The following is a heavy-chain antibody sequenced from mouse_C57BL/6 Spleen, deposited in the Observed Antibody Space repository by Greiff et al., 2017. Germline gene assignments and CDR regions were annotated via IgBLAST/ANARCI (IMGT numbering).Heavy chain of an antibody. V-gene: IGHV14-2*01. Sequence: EVQLQQSGAELVKPGASVKLSCTASGFNIKDYYMHWVKQRTEQGLEWIGRIDPEAGATKYAPNFQGKATITADPTSNTAYLQLSSLTSEVTAVYYCASYFGSSYRDWYFDVWGTGTTVTVSS. D-gene: IGHD1-1*01. CDR2: IDPEAGAT. J-gene: IGHJ1*03. CDR1: GFNIKDYY. CDR3: ASYFGSSYRDWYFDV.